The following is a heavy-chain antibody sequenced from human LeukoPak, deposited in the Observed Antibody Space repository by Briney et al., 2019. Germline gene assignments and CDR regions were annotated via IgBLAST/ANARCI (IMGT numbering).Heavy chain of an antibody. Sequence: GGSLILSCAASGFTFSSYGMHWVRQAPGKGLEWVAVISYDGGNKYYADSVKGRFTISRDNSKNTLHLQMNSLRAEDTAVYYCEKGGKAYYYDSNGYLDYWGQGTLVTVSS. J-gene: IGHJ4*02. CDR2: ISYDGGNK. CDR3: EKGGKAYYYDSNGYLDY. V-gene: IGHV3-30*18. CDR1: GFTFSSYG. D-gene: IGHD3-22*01.